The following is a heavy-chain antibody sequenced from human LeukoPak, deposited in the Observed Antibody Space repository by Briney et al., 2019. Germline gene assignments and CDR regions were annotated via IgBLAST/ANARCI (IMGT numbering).Heavy chain of an antibody. CDR1: GYTFTDHY. CDR2: INLDSGGT. V-gene: IGHV1-2*02. J-gene: IGHJ4*02. Sequence: ASVKVSCKASGYTFTDHYLHWLRQAPGRGPEWMGWINLDSGGTNYGQKFQGRVTLTGDTSISTAYMELSSLRFDDTAVYYCARRYSYAYGYLDYWGQGTLVTVSS. CDR3: ARRYSYAYGYLDY. D-gene: IGHD3-16*01.